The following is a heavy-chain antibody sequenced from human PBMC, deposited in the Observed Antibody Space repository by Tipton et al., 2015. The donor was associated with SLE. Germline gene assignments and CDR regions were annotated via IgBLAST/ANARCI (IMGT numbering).Heavy chain of an antibody. J-gene: IGHJ4*02. CDR3: ARRTYNWNFPFDY. Sequence: TLSLTCAVYGGSFSGYYWSWIRQPPGKGLEWIGEINHSGSTNYNPSLKSRVTISVDTSKNQFSLKLSSVTAADTAVYYCARRTYNWNFPFDYWGQGTLVTVSS. D-gene: IGHD1-7*01. V-gene: IGHV4-34*01. CDR1: GGSFSGYY. CDR2: INHSGST.